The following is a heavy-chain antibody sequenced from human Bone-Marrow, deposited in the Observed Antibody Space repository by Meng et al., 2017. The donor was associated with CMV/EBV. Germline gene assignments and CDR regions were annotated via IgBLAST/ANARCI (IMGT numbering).Heavy chain of an antibody. Sequence: GESLKISCAASGFTFSSYWMHWVRQAPGKGLVWVSRINSDGSSTSYADSVKGRFTISRDNAKNSLYMQRNSLRAEDTAVYYGAREDTMTLTDAFDIWGQGTMVTVSS. CDR1: GFTFSSYW. V-gene: IGHV3-74*01. CDR2: INSDGSST. D-gene: IGHD3-22*01. J-gene: IGHJ3*02. CDR3: AREDTMTLTDAFDI.